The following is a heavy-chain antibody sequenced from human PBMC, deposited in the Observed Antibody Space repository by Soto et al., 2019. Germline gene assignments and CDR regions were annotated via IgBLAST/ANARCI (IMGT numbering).Heavy chain of an antibody. CDR2: IVVGSGNT. V-gene: IGHV1-58*02. CDR3: AAAGGCSGGSCYSGHYYYYMDV. CDR1: GFTFTSSA. Sequence: ASVKVSCKASGFTFTSSAMQWVRQARGQRLEWIGWIVVGSGNTNYAQKFQERVTITRDMSTSTAYMELSSLRSEDTAVYYCAAAGGCSGGSCYSGHYYYYMDVWGKGTTVTVSS. J-gene: IGHJ6*03. D-gene: IGHD2-15*01.